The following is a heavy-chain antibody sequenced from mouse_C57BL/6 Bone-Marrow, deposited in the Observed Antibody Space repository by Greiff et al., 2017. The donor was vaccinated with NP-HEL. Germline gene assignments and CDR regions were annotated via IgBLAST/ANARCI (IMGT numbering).Heavy chain of an antibody. Sequence: EVQLQQSGPVLVKPGASVKMSCKASGYTFTDYYMNWVKQSHGTSLEWIGVINPYNGGTSYNQKFKGKATLTVDKSSSTAYMELNSLTSEDSAVYYCARGDYYGNYLAWFAYWGQGTLVTVSA. J-gene: IGHJ3*01. D-gene: IGHD2-1*01. CDR3: ARGDYYGNYLAWFAY. CDR2: INPYNGGT. CDR1: GYTFTDYY. V-gene: IGHV1-19*01.